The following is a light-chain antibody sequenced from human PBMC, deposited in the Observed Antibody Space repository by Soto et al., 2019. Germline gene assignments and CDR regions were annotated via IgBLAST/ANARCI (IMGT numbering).Light chain of an antibody. Sequence: EIVLTQSPGTLSLSPGERATLSCRASQSVSSSYLAWYQQKPGQAPKVLIYRASSRATGIPDRFSGSGSGTYFSLTISRLETEDFAVYYCQQYGSSPLTFGGGAKVEIK. CDR2: RAS. J-gene: IGKJ4*01. CDR3: QQYGSSPLT. V-gene: IGKV3-20*01. CDR1: QSVSSSY.